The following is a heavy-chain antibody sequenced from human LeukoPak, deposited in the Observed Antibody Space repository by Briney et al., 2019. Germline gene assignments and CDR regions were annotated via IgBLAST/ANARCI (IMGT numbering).Heavy chain of an antibody. CDR2: IYNSGST. J-gene: IGHJ5*01. V-gene: IGHV4-59*01. Sequence: SETLSLTCTVSGGSIGPYYWNWIRQSPGKGLEWIGHIYNSGSTNYNPSLKSRVTISVDTSKNQFSLKLTSVTAADTAVYYCARGDSGRFFNRFGPRGQGNL. CDR3: ARGDSGRFFNRFGP. D-gene: IGHD3-10*01. CDR1: GGSIGPYY.